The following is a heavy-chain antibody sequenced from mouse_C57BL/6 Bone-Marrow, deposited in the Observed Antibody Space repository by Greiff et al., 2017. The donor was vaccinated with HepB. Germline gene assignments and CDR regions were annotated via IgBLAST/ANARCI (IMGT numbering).Heavy chain of an antibody. J-gene: IGHJ2*01. Sequence: QVQLQQPGTALVKPGASVKLSCQASGYTFPSYWIHWVKQRPGQGLEWIGNINPSNGGTNYNEKFKSKATLTVDKSSSTAYMQLSSLASEDSAVYYYARSNLGYFWGRGTTLTVSS. CDR2: INPSNGGT. CDR1: GYTFPSYW. CDR3: ARSNLGYF. V-gene: IGHV1-53*01.